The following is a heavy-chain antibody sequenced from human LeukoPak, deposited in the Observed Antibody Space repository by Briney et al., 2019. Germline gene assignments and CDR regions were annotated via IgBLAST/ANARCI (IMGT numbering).Heavy chain of an antibody. Sequence: ASVKVSCKASGYTFTSYGISWVRQAPGQGLEWMGWISAYNGNTNCAQKLQGRVTMTTDTSTSTAYMELRSLRSDDTAVYYCAREKFDILTGYSWSRGMDVWGKGTTVTVSS. CDR1: GYTFTSYG. CDR3: AREKFDILTGYSWSRGMDV. CDR2: ISAYNGNT. J-gene: IGHJ6*04. V-gene: IGHV1-18*04. D-gene: IGHD3-9*01.